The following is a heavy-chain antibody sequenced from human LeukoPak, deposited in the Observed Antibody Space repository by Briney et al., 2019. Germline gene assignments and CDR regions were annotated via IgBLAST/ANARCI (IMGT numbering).Heavy chain of an antibody. Sequence: GGSLRLSCAASGFTFSSYGMHWVRQAPGNGLEWVAVISYDGSNKYYADSVKGRFTISRDNSKNTLYLQMNSLRAEDTAVYYCAKGTGSYDRYYYYGMDVWGKGTTATVSS. CDR3: AKGTGSYDRYYYYGMDV. J-gene: IGHJ6*04. CDR2: ISYDGSNK. D-gene: IGHD3-10*01. V-gene: IGHV3-30*18. CDR1: GFTFSSYG.